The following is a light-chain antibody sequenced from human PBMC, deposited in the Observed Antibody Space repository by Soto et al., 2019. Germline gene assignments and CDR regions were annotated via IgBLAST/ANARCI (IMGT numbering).Light chain of an antibody. Sequence: QSVLTQPASVSGSPGQSITISCTGTSSDVGSYNLVSWYQQHPGKAPKLMIYEVSKRPSGVPNHFSGSKSGNTASLTISGLQPEDEADYYCCSYAGSSTLVFGGGTKLTVL. CDR2: EVS. CDR1: SSDVGSYNL. J-gene: IGLJ2*01. CDR3: CSYAGSSTLV. V-gene: IGLV2-23*02.